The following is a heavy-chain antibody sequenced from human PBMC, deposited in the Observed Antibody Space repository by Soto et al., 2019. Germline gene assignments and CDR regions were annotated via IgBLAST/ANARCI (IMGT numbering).Heavy chain of an antibody. Sequence: GGSLRLSCAASGFTFSSYSMNWVRQAPGKGLEWVSYISSSSSTIYYADSVKGRFTISRDNAKNSLYLQMNSLRDEDTAVYYCASPALKVDEEIVVVIRPLDYYYGMDVWGQGTTVTVSS. D-gene: IGHD3-22*01. V-gene: IGHV3-48*02. J-gene: IGHJ6*02. CDR1: GFTFSSYS. CDR2: ISSSSSTI. CDR3: ASPALKVDEEIVVVIRPLDYYYGMDV.